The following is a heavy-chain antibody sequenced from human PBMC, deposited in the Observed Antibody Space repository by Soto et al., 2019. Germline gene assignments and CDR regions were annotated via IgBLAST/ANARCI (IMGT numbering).Heavy chain of an antibody. D-gene: IGHD2-15*01. J-gene: IGHJ6*02. CDR3: AREGRYCSGGSCYYYYHGMDV. Sequence: PGGSLRLSCAASGFTFSSYGMHWVRQAPGKGLEWVAVIWYDGSNKYYADSVKGRFTISRDNSKNTLYLQMNSLRAEDTAVYYCAREGRYCSGGSCYYYYHGMDVWGQGTTVTVSS. V-gene: IGHV3-33*01. CDR2: IWYDGSNK. CDR1: GFTFSSYG.